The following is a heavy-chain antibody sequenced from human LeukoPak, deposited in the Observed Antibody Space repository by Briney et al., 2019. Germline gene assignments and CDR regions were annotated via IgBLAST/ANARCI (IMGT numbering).Heavy chain of an antibody. D-gene: IGHD1-7*01. Sequence: ASVTVSCTVSGYTLTELSMHWVRQAPGKGLEWMGGFDPEDGETIYAQKFQGRVTMTKDTSTDTAYMELSSLRSEDTAVYYCATGDHWNSPRYYGMDVWGQGTTVTVSS. J-gene: IGHJ6*02. CDR1: GYTLTELS. V-gene: IGHV1-24*01. CDR3: ATGDHWNSPRYYGMDV. CDR2: FDPEDGET.